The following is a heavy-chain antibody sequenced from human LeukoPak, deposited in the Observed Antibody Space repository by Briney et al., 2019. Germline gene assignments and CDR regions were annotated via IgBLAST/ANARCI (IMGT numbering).Heavy chain of an antibody. D-gene: IGHD1-1*01. J-gene: IGHJ4*02. V-gene: IGHV3-74*01. CDR1: GFTFSSYW. CDR3: ARFAVTTAGDY. Sequence: GGSLRLSCAASGFTFSSYWMHWVRQAPGKGLVWVSRITGDGSGANYADSVKGRFTISRDNAKNTLYLQMNSLRAEDTAVYYCARFAVTTAGDYWGRGTLVTVSS. CDR2: ITGDGSGA.